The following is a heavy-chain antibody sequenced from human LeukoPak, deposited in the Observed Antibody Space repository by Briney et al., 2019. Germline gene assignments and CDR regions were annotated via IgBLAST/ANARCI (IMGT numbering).Heavy chain of an antibody. CDR3: ARLSGRVVCSAGSCYIDS. Sequence: GEFLKISCKGSGYRFTSDWIGWVRQMPGKGLEWMGIIYPGDSGTRYSPSFQGQVTISADKSVNTAYLQWSSLKASDTAMYYCARLSGRVVCSAGSCYIDSWGQGTLVTGSS. CDR1: GYRFTSDW. CDR2: IYPGDSGT. V-gene: IGHV5-51*01. D-gene: IGHD2-15*01. J-gene: IGHJ4*02.